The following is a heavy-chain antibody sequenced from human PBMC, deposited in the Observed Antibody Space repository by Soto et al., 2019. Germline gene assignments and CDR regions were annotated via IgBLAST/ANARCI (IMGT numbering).Heavy chain of an antibody. J-gene: IGHJ6*02. Sequence: QVQLVQSGAEVKNPGASVKVSCKASGYTFTRYGIGWARQAPGQGLEWMGWINTYNGNTNYAQNVQGRVTLTTDTSTSTAYIELRSLRSNDTAIDYCAMVDVYVTPSPQDVWGQGTTVIVSS. CDR1: GYTFTRYG. V-gene: IGHV1-18*01. D-gene: IGHD3-16*01. CDR2: INTYNGNT. CDR3: AMVDVYVTPSPQDV.